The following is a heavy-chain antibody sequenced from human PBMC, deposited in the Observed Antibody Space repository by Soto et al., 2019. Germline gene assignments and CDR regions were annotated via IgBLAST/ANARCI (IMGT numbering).Heavy chain of an antibody. Sequence: PSETLSLTCAVYGGSFSGYYWSWIRQPPGKGLEWIGEINHSGSTNYNPSLKSRVTISVDTSKNQFSLKLSSVTAADTAVYYCARVYCSGGSCYTKNSSPFDPWGQVTLVTVSS. D-gene: IGHD2-15*01. J-gene: IGHJ5*02. V-gene: IGHV4-34*01. CDR1: GGSFSGYY. CDR2: INHSGST. CDR3: ARVYCSGGSCYTKNSSPFDP.